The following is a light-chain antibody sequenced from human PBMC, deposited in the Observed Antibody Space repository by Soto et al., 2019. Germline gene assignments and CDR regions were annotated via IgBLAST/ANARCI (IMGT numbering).Light chain of an antibody. V-gene: IGKV1-5*01. CDR2: DAS. Sequence: DIQMTQSPSTLSAFIGDRVTITCRASQSINNWLAWYQQKPGKAPELLIYDASTLGSGVPSRFRGSGSGTEFTLTISSLQPDDFATYYFQQYNALHVAFGQGTKVQVK. J-gene: IGKJ1*01. CDR3: QQYNALHVA. CDR1: QSINNW.